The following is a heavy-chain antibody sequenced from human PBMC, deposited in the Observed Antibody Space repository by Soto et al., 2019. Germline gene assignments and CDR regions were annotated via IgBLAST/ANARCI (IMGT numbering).Heavy chain of an antibody. J-gene: IGHJ4*02. V-gene: IGHV4-31*03. CDR2: RYYSEST. D-gene: IGHD2-15*01. CDR3: ARTKCSGGSCYSWSLDY. CDR1: VACITTGGYY. Sequence: SQTLSLTGTVAVACITTGGYYWSWIRQLPGKGLEWIGHRYYSESTYYNPSLKSRVSISLDTSKKQFSLKLSFVTAADTAMYYCARTKCSGGSCYSWSLDYWGQGTPVTASS.